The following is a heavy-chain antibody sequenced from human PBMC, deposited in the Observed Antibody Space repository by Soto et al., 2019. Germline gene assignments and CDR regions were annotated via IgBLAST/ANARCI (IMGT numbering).Heavy chain of an antibody. CDR3: ARGITVTTRKYYFDY. D-gene: IGHD4-4*01. J-gene: IGHJ4*02. CDR2: IYYSGST. V-gene: IGHV4-31*03. CDR1: GGSISSGGYY. Sequence: SETLSLTCTVSGGSISSGGYYWSWIRQHPGKGLEWIGYIYYSGSTYYNPSLKSRVTISVDTSKNQFSLKLSSVTAADTAVYYCARGITVTTRKYYFDYWGQGTLVTVPS.